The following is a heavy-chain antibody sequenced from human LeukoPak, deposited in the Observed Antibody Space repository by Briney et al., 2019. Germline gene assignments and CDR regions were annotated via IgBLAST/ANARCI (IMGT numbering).Heavy chain of an antibody. J-gene: IGHJ5*02. Sequence: ASLKVSCKASGYTFTGYYMHWVRQAPGQGLEWMGWINPNSGGTNYAQKFQGRVTMTRDTSISTAYMELSRLRSDDTAVYYCARVGSSWTRKLWFDPWGQGTLVTVSS. D-gene: IGHD6-13*01. CDR2: INPNSGGT. V-gene: IGHV1-2*02. CDR1: GYTFTGYY. CDR3: ARVGSSWTRKLWFDP.